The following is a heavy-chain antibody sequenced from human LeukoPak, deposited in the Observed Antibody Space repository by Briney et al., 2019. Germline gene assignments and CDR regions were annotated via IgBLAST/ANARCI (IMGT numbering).Heavy chain of an antibody. CDR1: GGSISSYY. CDR2: IYYSGST. CDR3: ARRGQAGYLY. J-gene: IGHJ4*02. V-gene: IGHV4-59*12. D-gene: IGHD3-16*02. Sequence: PSETLSLTCTVSGGSISSYYWSWIRQPPGKGLEWIGYIYYSGSTNCNPSLKSRVTISVDTSKNQFSLDLNSVTAADTAVYYCARRGQAGYLYWGQGTLVTVSS.